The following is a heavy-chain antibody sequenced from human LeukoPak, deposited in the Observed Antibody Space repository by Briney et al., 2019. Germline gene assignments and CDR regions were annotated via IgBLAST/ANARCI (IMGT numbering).Heavy chain of an antibody. CDR3: ARGSSGYYYGAFDI. Sequence: GGSLRLSCAASGFTFSSYSMNWVRQAPGKGLEWVSYISSSSTIYYADSVKGRFTISRDNAKNSLYLQMNSLRAEDTAVYYCARGSSGYYYGAFDIWGQGTMVTVSS. CDR1: GFTFSSYS. V-gene: IGHV3-48*01. J-gene: IGHJ3*02. CDR2: ISSSSTI. D-gene: IGHD3-22*01.